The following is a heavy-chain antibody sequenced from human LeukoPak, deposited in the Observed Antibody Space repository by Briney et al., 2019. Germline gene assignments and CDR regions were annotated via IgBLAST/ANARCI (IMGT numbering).Heavy chain of an antibody. V-gene: IGHV4-61*02. Sequence: PSQTLSLTCTVSGGSISSGSYYWSWIRQPAGKGLEWIGRIYTSGGTNYNPSLKSRVTISVDTSKNQFSLKLSSVTAADTAVYYCARVDADYFDYWGQGTLVTVSS. J-gene: IGHJ4*02. CDR1: GGSISSGSYY. CDR2: IYTSGGT. CDR3: ARVDADYFDY. D-gene: IGHD3/OR15-3a*01.